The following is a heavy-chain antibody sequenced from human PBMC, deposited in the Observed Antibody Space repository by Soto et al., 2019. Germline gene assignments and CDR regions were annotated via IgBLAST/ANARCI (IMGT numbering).Heavy chain of an antibody. CDR2: IKQDGSEK. CDR3: SRDGWFESLGYFDL. CDR1: GFTFSSYW. V-gene: IGHV3-7*03. D-gene: IGHD3-10*01. Sequence: EVQLVESGGGLVQPGGSLRLSCAASGFTFSSYWMSWVRQAPGKGLEWVANIKQDGSEKYYVDSVKGRFTISRDNAKNSLYLQMNSLRAEDTAVYYCSRDGWFESLGYFDLWGRGTLVTVSS. J-gene: IGHJ2*01.